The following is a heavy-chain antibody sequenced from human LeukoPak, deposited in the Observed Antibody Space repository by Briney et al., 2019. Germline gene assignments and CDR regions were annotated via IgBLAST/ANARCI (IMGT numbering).Heavy chain of an antibody. J-gene: IGHJ4*02. V-gene: IGHV3-9*01. CDR3: AKSIYYDSSGSGSGYFDY. Sequence: PGGSLRLSCAASGLTFDDYAMHWVRQAPGKGLEWVSGISWSSGSRGYADSVKGRFTISRDNAKKSLYLQMNSLRAEDTALYYCAKSIYYDSSGSGSGYFDYWGQGTLVTVSS. CDR2: ISWSSGSR. CDR1: GLTFDDYA. D-gene: IGHD3-22*01.